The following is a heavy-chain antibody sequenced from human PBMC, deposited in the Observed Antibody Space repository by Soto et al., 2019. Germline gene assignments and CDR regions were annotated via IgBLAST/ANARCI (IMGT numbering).Heavy chain of an antibody. CDR1: GFTFDNYA. Sequence: PGGSLRLSCAASGFTFDNYAMAWVRRAPGKGLEWVSSIGHSGYSIYYGDSVKGRFTISRDNSKNMLFLEMNSLRAEDTAVYYCVRDRGYTGYDLEYWGQGTLVTVSS. J-gene: IGHJ4*02. D-gene: IGHD5-12*01. CDR3: VRDRGYTGYDLEY. V-gene: IGHV3-23*01. CDR2: IGHSGYSI.